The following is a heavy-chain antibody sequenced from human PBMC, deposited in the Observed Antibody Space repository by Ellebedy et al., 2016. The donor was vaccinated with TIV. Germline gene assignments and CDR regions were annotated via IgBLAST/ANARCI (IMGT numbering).Heavy chain of an antibody. CDR3: ARDLSYGDYVIQDWYFDL. V-gene: IGHV3-74*03. J-gene: IGHJ2*01. Sequence: PGGSLRLSCAVSGLTFSSYWMHWVRQAPGKGLVWVSRINIDGTTTTYADSVKGRFTISRDNAKNSLYLQMNSLRAEDTAVYYCARDLSYGDYVIQDWYFDLWGRGTLVTVSS. D-gene: IGHD4-17*01. CDR2: INIDGTTT. CDR1: GLTFSSYW.